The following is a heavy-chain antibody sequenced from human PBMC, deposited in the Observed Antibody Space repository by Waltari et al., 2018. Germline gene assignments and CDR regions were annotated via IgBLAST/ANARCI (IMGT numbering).Heavy chain of an antibody. Sequence: QLQLQESGPGLVKPSETLSLTCTVSGGSISSSSYYWGWIRQPPGKGLEWIGSIYYSGSTYYNPSLKSRVTISVDTSKNQFSLKLSSVTAADTAVYCCARLPTKGYYYYYMDVWGKGTTVTVSS. CDR1: GGSISSSSYY. CDR3: ARLPTKGYYYYYMDV. CDR2: IYYSGST. J-gene: IGHJ6*03. V-gene: IGHV4-39*01.